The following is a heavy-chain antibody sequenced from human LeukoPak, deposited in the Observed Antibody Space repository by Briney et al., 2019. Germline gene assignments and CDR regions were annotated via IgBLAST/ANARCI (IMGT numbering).Heavy chain of an antibody. Sequence: GGSLRLSCAASGFTFSSYSMNWVRQAPGKGLEWVSSISSSSYIYYADSVKGRFTISRDNAKNPLYLQMNSLRAEDTAVYYCARDSYDILTNPPDYWGQGTLVTVSS. CDR1: GFTFSSYS. D-gene: IGHD3-9*01. CDR2: ISSSSYI. J-gene: IGHJ4*02. V-gene: IGHV3-21*01. CDR3: ARDSYDILTNPPDY.